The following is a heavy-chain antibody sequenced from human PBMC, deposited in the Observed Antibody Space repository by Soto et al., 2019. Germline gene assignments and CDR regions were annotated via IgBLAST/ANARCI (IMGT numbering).Heavy chain of an antibody. D-gene: IGHD1-26*01. Sequence: RSLTCTVSGGSISSGGYYWSWIRQHPGKGLEWIGDIYYSGSTYYNPSLKSRVTISVDTSKNQFSLKLSSVTAADTAVYYCARVESIVGDTYDDFDIWGKRTMVTASS. CDR2: IYYSGST. CDR3: ARVESIVGDTYDDFDI. J-gene: IGHJ3*02. V-gene: IGHV4-31*03. CDR1: GGSISSGGYY.